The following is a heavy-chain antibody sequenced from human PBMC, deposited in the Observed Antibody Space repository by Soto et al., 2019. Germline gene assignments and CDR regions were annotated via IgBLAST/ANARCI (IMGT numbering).Heavy chain of an antibody. CDR1: GGTFRNYP. V-gene: IGHV1-69*02. CDR2: IFPLTDIP. CDR3: ARGPLVVLNYFES. J-gene: IGHJ4*02. Sequence: QVQLVQSGTEVKKPGSSVKVSCKASGGTFRNYPINWVRQAPGQGLEWMGSIFPLTDIPDYAQNFQARVTISADKSTSTADMELSSLTSDDTAMYFCARGPLVVLNYFESWGQGTLVTVSS.